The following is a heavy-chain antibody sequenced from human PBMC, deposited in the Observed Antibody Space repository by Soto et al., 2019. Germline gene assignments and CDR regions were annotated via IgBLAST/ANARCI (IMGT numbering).Heavy chain of an antibody. J-gene: IGHJ6*02. CDR2: IYYSGST. Sequence: SETLSLTCAVSGYSISSSNWWGWIRQPPGKGLEWIGYIYYSGSTYYNPSLKSRVTMSVDTSKNQFSLKLSSVTAVDTAVYYCARNGGGFLVYMDVWGQGTTVTVSS. CDR1: GYSISSSNW. V-gene: IGHV4-28*01. D-gene: IGHD3-16*01. CDR3: ARNGGGFLVYMDV.